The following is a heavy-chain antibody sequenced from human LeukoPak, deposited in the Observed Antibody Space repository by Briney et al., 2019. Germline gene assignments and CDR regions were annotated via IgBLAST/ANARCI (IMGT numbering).Heavy chain of an antibody. CDR3: ARGGGRYCSGGSCYSGRINFDY. D-gene: IGHD2-15*01. CDR1: GGSFSGYY. CDR2: INHSGST. Sequence: PSETLSLTCAVYGGSFSGYYWSWIRQPPGKGLEWIGEINHSGSTNYNPSLKSRVTISVDTSKNQFSLKLSSVTAADTAVYYCARGGGRYCSGGSCYSGRINFDYWGQGTLVTVSS. J-gene: IGHJ4*02. V-gene: IGHV4-34*01.